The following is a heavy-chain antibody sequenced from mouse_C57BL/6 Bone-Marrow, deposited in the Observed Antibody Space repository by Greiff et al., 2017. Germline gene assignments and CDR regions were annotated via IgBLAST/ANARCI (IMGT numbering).Heavy chain of an antibody. CDR2: IDPENGDT. CDR3: TTIITTGY. CDR1: GFNIKDDY. J-gene: IGHJ2*01. D-gene: IGHD1-2*01. V-gene: IGHV14-4*01. Sequence: EVHLVESGAELVRPGASVKLSCTASGFNIKDDYMHWVKQRPEQGLEWIGWIDPENGDTEYASKFQGKATITADTSSNTAYLQLSSLTSEGTAVYYCTTIITTGYWGQGTTLTVSS.